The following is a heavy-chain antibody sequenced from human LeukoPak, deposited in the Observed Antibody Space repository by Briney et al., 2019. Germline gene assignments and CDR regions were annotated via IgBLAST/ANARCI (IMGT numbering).Heavy chain of an antibody. CDR3: ARDPGKYGDYYYYYYGMDV. Sequence: GRSLRLPCAASGFTFSSYAMHWVRQAPGKGLEWVAVISYDGSNKYYADSVKGRFTISRDNSKNTLYLQMNSLRAEDTAVYYCARDPGKYGDYYYYYYGMDVWGQGTTVTVSS. CDR1: GFTFSSYA. J-gene: IGHJ6*02. V-gene: IGHV3-30*04. D-gene: IGHD4-17*01. CDR2: ISYDGSNK.